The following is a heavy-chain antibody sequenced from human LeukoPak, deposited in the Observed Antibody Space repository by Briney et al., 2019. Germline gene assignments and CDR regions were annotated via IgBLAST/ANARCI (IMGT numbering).Heavy chain of an antibody. CDR3: ARAFPTIAAAGRDHFDY. J-gene: IGHJ4*02. CDR2: IIPIFGTA. CDR1: GGTFSSYA. Sequence: GASVKVSCKASGGTFSSYAISWLRQAPGQGLEWMGGIIPIFGTANYAQKFQGRVTITADESTSTAYMELSSLRSEDTAVYYCARAFPTIAAAGRDHFDYWGQGALATVSS. D-gene: IGHD6-13*01. V-gene: IGHV1-69*13.